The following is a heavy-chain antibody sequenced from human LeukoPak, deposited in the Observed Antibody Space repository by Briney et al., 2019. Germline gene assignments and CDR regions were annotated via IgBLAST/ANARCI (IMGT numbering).Heavy chain of an antibody. Sequence: GGSLRLSCAASGFTFSDYYMSWIRQAPGKGLEGVSYISSSGSTIYYADSVKGRFTISRDNAKNSLYLQMNSLRAEDTAVYYCARPDYMYYDYVLGGAFDIWGQGTMVTVSS. D-gene: IGHD3-16*01. V-gene: IGHV3-11*01. CDR1: GFTFSDYY. J-gene: IGHJ3*02. CDR2: ISSSGSTI. CDR3: ARPDYMYYDYVLGGAFDI.